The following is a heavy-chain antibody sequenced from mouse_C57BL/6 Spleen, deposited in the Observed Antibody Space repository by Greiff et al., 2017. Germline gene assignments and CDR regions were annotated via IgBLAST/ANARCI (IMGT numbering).Heavy chain of an antibody. CDR3: ARLNYGSSLYYFDY. V-gene: IGHV1-55*01. D-gene: IGHD1-1*01. J-gene: IGHJ2*01. CDR1: GYTFTSYW. Sequence: VQLQQPGAELVKPGASVKMSCKASGYTFTSYWLTWVKQRPGQGLEWIGDIYPGSGSTNYNEKFKSKATLTVDTSSSTAYMQLSSLTSEDSAVYYCARLNYGSSLYYFDYWGQGTTLTVSS. CDR2: IYPGSGST.